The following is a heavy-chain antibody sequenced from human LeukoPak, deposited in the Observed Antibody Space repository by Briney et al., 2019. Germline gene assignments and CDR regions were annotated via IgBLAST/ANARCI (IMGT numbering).Heavy chain of an antibody. CDR3: ASLGYSKGYYYGMDV. J-gene: IGHJ6*01. D-gene: IGHD4-11*01. CDR2: INSDGSST. Sequence: GGSLRLSCAASGFHFSSYWMHWVRQAPGKGLVWVSRINSDGSSTSYADSVKGRFTISRDNAKNTLYLQMNSLRAEDTALYYCASLGYSKGYYYGMDVWGQGTTVTVSS. CDR1: GFHFSSYW. V-gene: IGHV3-74*01.